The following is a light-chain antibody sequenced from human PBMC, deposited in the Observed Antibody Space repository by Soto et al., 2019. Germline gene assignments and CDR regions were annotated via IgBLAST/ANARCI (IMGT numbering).Light chain of an antibody. CDR2: DAS. CDR3: QQYGIPPT. J-gene: IGKJ1*01. Sequence: EIVLTQSPGTLSLSPGERATLSCRSSQSVSSSYLAWYQKKPDQAPRLLIYDASSRATGIPDRFSGSGSGTDFTLTISRLEPEDFAVYYCQQYGIPPTFGQGTKVEIK. CDR1: QSVSSSY. V-gene: IGKV3-20*01.